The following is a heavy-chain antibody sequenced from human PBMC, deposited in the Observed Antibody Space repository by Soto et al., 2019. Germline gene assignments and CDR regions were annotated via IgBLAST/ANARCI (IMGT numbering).Heavy chain of an antibody. V-gene: IGHV1-18*01. J-gene: IGHJ6*02. CDR3: AREGSSGWYYHYYYGMDV. Sequence: ASVKVSCKASGGTFSSYAISWVRQAPGQGLEWMGGISAYNGNTNYAQKLQGRVTMTTDTSTSTAYMELRSLRSDDTAVYYCAREGSSGWYYHYYYGMDVWGQGTTVTVSS. D-gene: IGHD6-19*01. CDR1: GGTFSSYA. CDR2: ISAYNGNT.